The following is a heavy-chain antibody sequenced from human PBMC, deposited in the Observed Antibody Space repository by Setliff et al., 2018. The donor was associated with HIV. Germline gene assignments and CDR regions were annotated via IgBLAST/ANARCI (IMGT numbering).Heavy chain of an antibody. Sequence: PGGSLRLSCAASGFTFSSYSMNWVRQAPGKGLEWVSYISSSSSYTHYADSVKGRFTISRDSVKNSLYLQMNSLRAEDTAVYYCARDNGRYFDRGWFDPWGQGALVTVSS. D-gene: IGHD3-9*01. CDR1: GFTFSSYS. J-gene: IGHJ5*02. CDR2: ISSSSSYT. CDR3: ARDNGRYFDRGWFDP. V-gene: IGHV3-21*01.